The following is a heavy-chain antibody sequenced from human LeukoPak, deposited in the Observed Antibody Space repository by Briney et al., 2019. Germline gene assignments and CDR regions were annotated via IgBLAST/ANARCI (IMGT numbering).Heavy chain of an antibody. CDR2: ISGSGGST. Sequence: PGGSLGLSCAASGFTFSSYAMSWVRQAPGKGLEWVSAISGSGGSTYYADSVKGRFTISRDNSKNTLYLQMNSLRAEDTAVYYCAKGYYDSSGYIFDYWGQGTLVTVSS. J-gene: IGHJ4*02. CDR1: GFTFSSYA. V-gene: IGHV3-23*01. CDR3: AKGYYDSSGYIFDY. D-gene: IGHD3-22*01.